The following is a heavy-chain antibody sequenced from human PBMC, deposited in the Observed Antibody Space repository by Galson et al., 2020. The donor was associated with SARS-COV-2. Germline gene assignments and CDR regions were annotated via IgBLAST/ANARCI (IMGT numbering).Heavy chain of an antibody. Sequence: ASVKVSCKASGYTFTDYYIHWVRQAPGQGLEWMGWLHPKSGGTNYAQKVEGRVTMTRDTSITTAYMELSRLRADDTAVYYCASLRYYDVLTGYIVDVWGQGTMVTVSS. CDR1: GYTFTDYY. CDR2: LHPKSGGT. V-gene: IGHV1-2*02. D-gene: IGHD3-9*01. J-gene: IGHJ6*02. CDR3: ASLRYYDVLTGYIVDV.